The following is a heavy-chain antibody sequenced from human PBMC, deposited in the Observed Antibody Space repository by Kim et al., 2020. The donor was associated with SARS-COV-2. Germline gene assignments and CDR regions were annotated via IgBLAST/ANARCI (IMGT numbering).Heavy chain of an antibody. V-gene: IGHV1-8*01. CDR3: ARDFRHCSSTSCYVWFDP. Sequence: ASVKVSCKASGYTFTSYDINWVRQATGQGLEWMGWMNPNSGNTGYAQKFQGRVTMTRNTSISTAYMELSSLRSEDTAVYYCARDFRHCSSTSCYVWFDPWGQGTLVTVSS. J-gene: IGHJ5*02. D-gene: IGHD2-2*01. CDR2: MNPNSGNT. CDR1: GYTFTSYD.